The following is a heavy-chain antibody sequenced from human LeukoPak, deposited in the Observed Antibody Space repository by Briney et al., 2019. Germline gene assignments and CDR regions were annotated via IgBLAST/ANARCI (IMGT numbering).Heavy chain of an antibody. J-gene: IGHJ4*02. D-gene: IGHD1-1*01. CDR2: ISGSGGNT. CDR3: ATPIGSGSPRY. V-gene: IGHV3-23*01. CDR1: GFPFSSYV. Sequence: GGSLRLSCAASGFPFSSYVMSWVRQAPGKGLEWVSSISGSGGNTYYADSVKGRFTISRDNSKSTLYLQMNSLRAEDTAIFYCATPIGSGSPRYWGQGTLVTVSS.